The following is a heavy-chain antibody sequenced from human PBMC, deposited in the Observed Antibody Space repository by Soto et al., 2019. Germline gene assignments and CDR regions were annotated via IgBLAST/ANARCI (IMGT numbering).Heavy chain of an antibody. V-gene: IGHV3-30-3*01. CDR1: GFTFSSYA. D-gene: IGHD3-22*01. J-gene: IGHJ4*02. CDR2: ISYDGSNK. CDR3: AREAAYYYDSSGYYGNEDY. Sequence: GGSLRLSCAASGFTFSSYAMHWVRQAPGKGLEWVAVISYDGSNKYYADSVKGRFTISRDNSKNTLYLQMNSLRAEDTAVYYCAREAAYYYDSSGYYGNEDYWGQGTLVTVSS.